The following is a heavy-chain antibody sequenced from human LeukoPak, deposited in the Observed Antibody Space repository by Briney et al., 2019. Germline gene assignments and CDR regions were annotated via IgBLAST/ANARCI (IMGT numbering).Heavy chain of an antibody. CDR1: GYTFTGYY. V-gene: IGHV1-2*02. D-gene: IGHD2-8*01. Sequence: ASVKVSCKASGYTFTGYYMHWVRQAPGQGLEWMGWINPNGGGTNYAQKFQGRVTMTRDTYISTAYMELSRLRSDDTAVYYCARGGKYCTNGVCYSLQYYFDYWGQGTLVTVSS. CDR2: INPNGGGT. J-gene: IGHJ4*02. CDR3: ARGGKYCTNGVCYSLQYYFDY.